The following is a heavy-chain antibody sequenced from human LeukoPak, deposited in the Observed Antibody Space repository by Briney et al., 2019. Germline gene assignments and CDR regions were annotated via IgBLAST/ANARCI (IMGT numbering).Heavy chain of an antibody. J-gene: IGHJ3*02. V-gene: IGHV3-74*01. D-gene: IGHD6-19*01. Sequence: GGSLRLSCAASGFTFSSYWMHWVRQAPGKGLVWVSRINSDGSSTSYADSVKGRFTISRDSAKNTLYLQMNSLRAEDTAVYYCASTKSLVDAFDIWGQGTMVTVSS. CDR3: ASTKSLVDAFDI. CDR2: INSDGSST. CDR1: GFTFSSYW.